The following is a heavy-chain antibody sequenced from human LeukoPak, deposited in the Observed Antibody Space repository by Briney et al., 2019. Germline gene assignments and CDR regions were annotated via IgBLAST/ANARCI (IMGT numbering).Heavy chain of an antibody. Sequence: PGGSLRLSCAASGFTFSNYGMHWVRQAPGKGLEWVAIIWYDGSNKYYPDSVKGRFTVSRDNSKNTLYPQMNSLRAEDTGVYYCARPLYSGSYYDWYFDLWGRGTPVTVSS. CDR1: GFTFSNYG. V-gene: IGHV3-33*01. CDR2: IWYDGSNK. D-gene: IGHD1-26*01. CDR3: ARPLYSGSYYDWYFDL. J-gene: IGHJ2*01.